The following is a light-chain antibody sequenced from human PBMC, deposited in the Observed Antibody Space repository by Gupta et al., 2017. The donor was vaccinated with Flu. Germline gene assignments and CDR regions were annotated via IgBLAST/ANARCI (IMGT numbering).Light chain of an antibody. J-gene: IGLJ2*01. CDR1: SSNIENNA. CDR2: SKN. V-gene: IGLV1-44*01. CDR3: SVWDDRMNGLV. Sequence: RVTISCSGSSSNIENNAVNWYQQLTGAAPKLLIYSKNQRPSGVPDRFSGSKSGTSASLAISGLQAEDEADYYCSVWDDRMNGLVFGGGTRLTVL.